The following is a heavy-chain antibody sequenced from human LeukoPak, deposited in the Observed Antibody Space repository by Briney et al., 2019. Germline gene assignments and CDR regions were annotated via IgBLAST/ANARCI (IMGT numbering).Heavy chain of an antibody. Sequence: GGSLRLSCAASGFTFSKFHMNWVRQAPGKGLEWVSFIFSSSTYIYYTDSVKGRFTISRDNARNSLYLQMDNLRAEDTGVYYCARDFYDGFALDYWGQGTLVTVSS. CDR2: IFSSSTYI. V-gene: IGHV3-21*03. D-gene: IGHD2/OR15-2a*01. J-gene: IGHJ4*02. CDR3: ARDFYDGFALDY. CDR1: GFTFSKFH.